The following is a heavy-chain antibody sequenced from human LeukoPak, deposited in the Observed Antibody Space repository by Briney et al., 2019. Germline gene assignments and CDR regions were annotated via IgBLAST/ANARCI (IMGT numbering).Heavy chain of an antibody. CDR3: ARVGRPVLSWDPILYSIPGDYDILTGYYGSYYFDY. D-gene: IGHD3-9*01. CDR2: IKQDGSEK. V-gene: IGHV3-7*01. J-gene: IGHJ4*02. CDR1: GFTFSSYW. Sequence: PGGSLRLPCAASGFTFSSYWMSWVRQAPGKGLEWVANIKQDGSEKYYVDSVKGRFTISRDNAKNSLYLQMNSLRAEDTAVYYCARVGRPVLSWDPILYSIPGDYDILTGYYGSYYFDYWGQGTLVTVSS.